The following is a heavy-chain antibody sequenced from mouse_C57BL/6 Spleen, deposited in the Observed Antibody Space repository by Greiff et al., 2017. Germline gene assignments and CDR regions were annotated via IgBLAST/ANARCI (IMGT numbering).Heavy chain of an antibody. CDR2: IHPNSGST. CDR3: ARKGSTTVVLDY. Sequence: QVHVKQPGAELVKPGASVKLSCKASGYTFTSYWMHWVKQRPGQGLEWIGMIHPNSGSTNYNEKFKIKATLTVDKSSSTAYMQLSSLTSEDSAVYYCARKGSTTVVLDYWGQGTTLTVSS. J-gene: IGHJ2*01. D-gene: IGHD1-1*01. V-gene: IGHV1-64*01. CDR1: GYTFTSYW.